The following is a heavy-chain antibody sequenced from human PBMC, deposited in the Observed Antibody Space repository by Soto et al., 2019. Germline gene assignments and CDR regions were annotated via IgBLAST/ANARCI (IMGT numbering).Heavy chain of an antibody. CDR1: GFTFSNYG. Sequence: QVQLVESGGGLVQPGRSLRLSCVVSGFTFSNYGMHWVRQAPGKGLEWVADIWYDGSGQRYAGSVQGPFTISRDNSKNTLYLQINSLRVEDTAVYYCAKDEVSRKYYGHSLDVWGQGTTVTVSS. D-gene: IGHD4-17*01. V-gene: IGHV3-33*03. J-gene: IGHJ6*02. CDR2: IWYDGSGQ. CDR3: AKDEVSRKYYGHSLDV.